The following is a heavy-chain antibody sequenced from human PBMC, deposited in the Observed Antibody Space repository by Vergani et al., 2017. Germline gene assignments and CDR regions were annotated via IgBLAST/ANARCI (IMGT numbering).Heavy chain of an antibody. V-gene: IGHV1-69*04. Sequence: QVQLVQSGAEVKKPGSSVKVSCKASGGTFSSYAISWVRQAPGQGLEWMGRIIPILGIANYAQKFQGRVTITADKSTSTAYMELSSLRSEDTAVYYCARGGFYGYDNYYYYYGIDVWGQGTTVTVSS. CDR2: IIPILGIA. D-gene: IGHD3-3*01. CDR1: GGTFSSYA. CDR3: ARGGFYGYDNYYYYYGIDV. J-gene: IGHJ6*02.